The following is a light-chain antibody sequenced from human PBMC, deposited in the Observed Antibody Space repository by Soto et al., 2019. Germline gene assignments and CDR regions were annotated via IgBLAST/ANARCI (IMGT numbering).Light chain of an antibody. CDR2: DAS. CDR3: QQYGSSPLWT. V-gene: IGKV3-11*01. CDR1: PSVSNS. J-gene: IGKJ1*01. Sequence: ELVLTPSPAIVSLSPGQRATPSCMPSPSVSNSLAWYQHKPGQAPRLLIYDASNRATGVPTRFSGSGSGTDFTLTISSLEPEDFAVYYCQQYGSSPLWTFGQGTKVDI.